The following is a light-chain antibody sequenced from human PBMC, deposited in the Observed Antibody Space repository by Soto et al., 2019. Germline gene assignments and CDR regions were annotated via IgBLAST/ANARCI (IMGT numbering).Light chain of an antibody. Sequence: IQMTQSPSSLSASVGDRVTITCRASQSISSYLNWYQQKPGKAPKLLIYAASSLQSGVPSRFSGSGSGTDFTLTISSLQPEDFATYYCQQSYSTPQPFGQGTNVDI. V-gene: IGKV1-39*01. CDR2: AAS. J-gene: IGKJ1*01. CDR3: QQSYSTPQP. CDR1: QSISSY.